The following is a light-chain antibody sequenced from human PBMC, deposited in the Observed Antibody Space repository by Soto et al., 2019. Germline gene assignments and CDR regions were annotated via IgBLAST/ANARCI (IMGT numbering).Light chain of an antibody. J-gene: IGKJ1*01. Sequence: DIHMTQSASTLPASVGYRVTITCRASQSISNWLAWYQKKPGTAPKVLIYHASNLQSGVPSRFSGSGSGTEFTLTISSLQPDDLATYYCQQYNSYSFGQGTKVDIK. CDR2: HAS. V-gene: IGKV1-5*01. CDR1: QSISNW. CDR3: QQYNSYS.